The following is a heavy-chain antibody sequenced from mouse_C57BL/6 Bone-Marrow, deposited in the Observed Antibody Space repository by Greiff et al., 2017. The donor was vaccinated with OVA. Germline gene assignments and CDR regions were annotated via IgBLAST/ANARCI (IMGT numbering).Heavy chain of an antibody. CDR3: ARWRAHYFDY. CDR2: IYPGSGNT. CDR1: GYTFTDYY. V-gene: IGHV1-76*01. Sequence: QVQLQQSGAELVRPGASVKLSCKASGYTFTDYYINWVKQRPGQGLEWIARIYPGSGNTYYNEKFKGKATLTAEKSSSTAYMQLSSLTSKDSAVYFCARWRAHYFDYWGQGTTLTVSS. J-gene: IGHJ2*01. D-gene: IGHD3-1*01.